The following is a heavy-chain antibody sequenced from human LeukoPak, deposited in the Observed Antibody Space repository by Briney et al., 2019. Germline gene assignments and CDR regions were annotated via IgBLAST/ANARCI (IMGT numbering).Heavy chain of an antibody. J-gene: IGHJ6*03. V-gene: IGHV4-59*08. CDR1: GGSISSCY. CDR3: ARLDCSSTSCHRYYYYYYYMDV. CDR2: NYYSWST. Sequence: SETLSLPCTVSGGSISSCYWSWIRQPPGKGLEWIGYNYYSWSTNYNPSLKSRVTISVDTSKNQFSLKLSSVTAADTAVYYCARLDCSSTSCHRYYYYYYYMDVWGKGTTVTVSS. D-gene: IGHD2-2*01.